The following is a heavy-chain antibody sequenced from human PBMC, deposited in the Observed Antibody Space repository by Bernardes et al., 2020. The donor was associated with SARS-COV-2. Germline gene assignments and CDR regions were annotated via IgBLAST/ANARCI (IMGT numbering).Heavy chain of an antibody. V-gene: IGHV3-74*01. CDR2: INSDGSST. CDR1: GFTFSSYC. CDR3: WYYYGSGSYYPLDY. J-gene: IGHJ4*02. D-gene: IGHD3-10*01. Sequence: GGSLRLSCAASGFTFSSYCMHWVRQAPGKGLVWVSRINSDGSSTSYADSVKGRFTISRDNAKNTLYLQMNSLRAEDTAVYYCWYYYGSGSYYPLDYWGQGTLVTVSS.